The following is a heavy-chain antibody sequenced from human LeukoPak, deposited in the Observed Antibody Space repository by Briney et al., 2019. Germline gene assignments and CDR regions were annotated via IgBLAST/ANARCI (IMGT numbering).Heavy chain of an antibody. CDR2: ISGSGGST. V-gene: IGHV3-23*01. D-gene: IGHD2-2*02. J-gene: IGHJ4*02. CDR1: GFTFSSYA. Sequence: PGGSLRLSCAASGFTFSSYAMSWVRQAPGKGLEWVSAISGSGGSTYYADSVKGRFTISRDNSKNTLYLQMNSLRAEDTAVYYCARESRYCSSTSCYKGPYYFDYWGQGTLVTVSS. CDR3: ARESRYCSSTSCYKGPYYFDY.